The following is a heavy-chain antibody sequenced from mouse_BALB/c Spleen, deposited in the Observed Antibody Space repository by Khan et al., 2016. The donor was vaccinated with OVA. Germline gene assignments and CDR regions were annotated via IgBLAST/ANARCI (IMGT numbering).Heavy chain of an antibody. CDR3: VRDGAYPRNDGWFAY. Sequence: QVQLKESGAELARPGASVKMSCKASGYTFTSYTIHWIKKRPGQGLEWIGYINPSNDYTNYNQKFKDKATLTTDKSSTTAYLRLSSLTSDDSAVYNCVRDGAYPRNDGWFAYWGQGTLVTVSA. D-gene: IGHD2-14*01. CDR2: INPSNDYT. V-gene: IGHV1-4*01. J-gene: IGHJ3*01. CDR1: GYTFTSYT.